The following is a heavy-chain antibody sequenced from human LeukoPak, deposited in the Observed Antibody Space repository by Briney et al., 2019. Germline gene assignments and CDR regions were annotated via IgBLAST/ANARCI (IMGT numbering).Heavy chain of an antibody. CDR2: ITPNADRT. CDR1: GFTFGSYG. Sequence: GGSLRLSCAASGFTFGSYGMSWVRQAPGKGLEWVSFITPNADRTSYADSVEGRFTISRDNPRNTLYMQMNSLRDEDTAVYYCAIMHGYYDGSGYWVQWGHGTLVTVSS. J-gene: IGHJ4*03. CDR3: AIMHGYYDGSGYWVQ. D-gene: IGHD3-22*01. V-gene: IGHV3-23*01.